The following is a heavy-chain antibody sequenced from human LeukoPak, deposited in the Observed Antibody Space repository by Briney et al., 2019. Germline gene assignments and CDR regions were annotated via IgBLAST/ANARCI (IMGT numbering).Heavy chain of an antibody. V-gene: IGHV3-21*01. CDR1: GFTFSSYS. J-gene: IGHJ5*02. Sequence: SGGSLRLSCAASGFTFSSYSMNWVRQAPGKGLEWVSSISSSSSYIYYADSVKGRFTISRDNAKNSLYLQMNSLRAEDTAVYYCARGLGFWVYPRTYNWFDPWGQGTLVTVSS. CDR3: ARGLGFWVYPRTYNWFDP. CDR2: ISSSSSYI. D-gene: IGHD3-3*01.